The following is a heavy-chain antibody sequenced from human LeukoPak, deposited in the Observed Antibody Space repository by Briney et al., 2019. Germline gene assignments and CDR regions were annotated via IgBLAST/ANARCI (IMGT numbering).Heavy chain of an antibody. V-gene: IGHV3-66*01. J-gene: IGHJ5*02. CDR2: IYSGGST. CDR3: ARMTDYDFWSGYSVNWFDP. CDR1: GFTVSYNY. Sequence: PGGSLRLSCAASGFTVSYNYMSWVRQAPGKGLEWVSIIYSGGSTYYADSVKGRFTISRDNSKNTLYLQMNSLRAEDTAVYYCARMTDYDFWSGYSVNWFDPWGQGTLVTVSS. D-gene: IGHD3-3*01.